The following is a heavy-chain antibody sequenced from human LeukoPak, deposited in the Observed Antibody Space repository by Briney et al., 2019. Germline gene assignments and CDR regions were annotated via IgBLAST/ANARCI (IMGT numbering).Heavy chain of an antibody. V-gene: IGHV1-46*01. CDR1: GYTFTSYY. CDR3: ARDQSSYDSSGYNDY. J-gene: IGHJ4*02. CDR2: INPSGGST. Sequence: ASVKVSCKASGYTFTSYYMHWVRQAPGQGLEWMGIINPSGGSTSYAQKFQGRVTMTRDMSTSTVYMELSSLRSEDTAVYYCARDQSSYDSSGYNDYWGQGTLVTVSS. D-gene: IGHD3-22*01.